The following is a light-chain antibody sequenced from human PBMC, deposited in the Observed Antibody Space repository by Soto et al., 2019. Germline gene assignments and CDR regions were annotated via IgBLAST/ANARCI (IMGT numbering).Light chain of an antibody. Sequence: EIVLTQSPGTLSLSPGERATLPCRASQSISSSYLAWYQQKPGQAPRPRIYGASTRAPGIPDRFSGSGSGTDFTLTISRLEPEDFAVYSCQQYGSSPSLFTFGPGTKVDIK. CDR1: QSISSSY. V-gene: IGKV3-20*01. CDR3: QQYGSSPSLFT. J-gene: IGKJ3*01. CDR2: GAS.